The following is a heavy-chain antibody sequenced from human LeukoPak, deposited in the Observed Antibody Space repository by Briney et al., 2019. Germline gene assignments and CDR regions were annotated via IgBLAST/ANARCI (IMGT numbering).Heavy chain of an antibody. CDR2: ISGSGGST. Sequence: GGSLRLSCAASGFTFSSYAMSWVRQAPGKGLEWVSAISGSGGSTYYADSAKGRFTISRDNSKNTLYLQMNSLRAEGTAVYYCAKRGYSSGFDYWGQGTLVTVSS. CDR1: GFTFSSYA. D-gene: IGHD5-18*01. CDR3: AKRGYSSGFDY. V-gene: IGHV3-23*01. J-gene: IGHJ4*02.